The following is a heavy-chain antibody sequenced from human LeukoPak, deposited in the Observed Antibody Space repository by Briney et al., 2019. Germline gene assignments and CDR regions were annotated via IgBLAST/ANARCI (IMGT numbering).Heavy chain of an antibody. CDR3: AKDPAPEGWGYFDY. CDR2: ISYDGSNK. Sequence: SCKASGGTFSSYGMHWVRQAPGKGLEWVAVISYDGSNKYYADSVKGRFTISRDNSKNTLYLQMNSLRAEDTAVYYCAKDPAPEGWGYFDYWGQGTLVTVSS. J-gene: IGHJ4*02. D-gene: IGHD1-26*01. CDR1: GGTFSSYG. V-gene: IGHV3-30*18.